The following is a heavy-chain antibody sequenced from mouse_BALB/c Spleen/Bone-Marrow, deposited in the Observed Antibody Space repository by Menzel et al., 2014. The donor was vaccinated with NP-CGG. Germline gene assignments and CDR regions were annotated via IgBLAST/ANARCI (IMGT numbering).Heavy chain of an antibody. V-gene: IGHV7-3*02. CDR3: ARDENVGIYWYFDV. Sequence: EVMLVESGGGSVQPGGSLRLSCATSGFTFTDYYMGWVRQPPGKALEWLGFIRNKAKGYTTDYSASVKGRFTISRDNSQRILYLQMNTLRAEDSATYYCARDENVGIYWYFDVWGAGTTVIVSS. J-gene: IGHJ1*01. CDR2: IRNKAKGYTT. CDR1: GFTFTDYY.